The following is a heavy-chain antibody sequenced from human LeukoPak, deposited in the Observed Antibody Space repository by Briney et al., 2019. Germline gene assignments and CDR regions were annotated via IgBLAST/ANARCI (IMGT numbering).Heavy chain of an antibody. J-gene: IGHJ4*02. CDR1: GFTFSSYS. CDR2: ISSSSSYI. V-gene: IGHV3-21*01. CDR3: ARPNSSGWHVDY. Sequence: GGSLRLSCAASGFTFSSYSMNWVRQAPGKGLEWVSSISSSSSYIYYADSVKGRFTISRDNAKNSLYLQMNSLRAEDTAVYYCARPNSSGWHVDYWGQGTLVTVSS. D-gene: IGHD6-19*01.